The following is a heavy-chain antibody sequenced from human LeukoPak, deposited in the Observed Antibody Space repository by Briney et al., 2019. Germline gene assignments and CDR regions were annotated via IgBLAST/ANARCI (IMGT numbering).Heavy chain of an antibody. J-gene: IGHJ4*02. CDR3: ATRATAGPW. Sequence: NPSGTLSLTCAVSGGSISSTYWSTWVRQPPGKGLEWIGEIHDSGSTNYNPSLKSRVTISIDKSKNQFSLNLTSVTAADTAVYYCATRATAGPWWGQGTLVTVSS. D-gene: IGHD6-13*01. CDR2: IHDSGST. V-gene: IGHV4-4*02. CDR1: GGSISSTYW.